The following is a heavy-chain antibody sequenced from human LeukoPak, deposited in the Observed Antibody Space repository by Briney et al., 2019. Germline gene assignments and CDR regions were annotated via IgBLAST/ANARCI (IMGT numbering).Heavy chain of an antibody. CDR1: GFTFDNND. J-gene: IGHJ4*02. CDR2: IGSAGYT. V-gene: IGHV3-13*01. CDR3: VRQPDSARYGFDY. D-gene: IGHD1-14*01. Sequence: PGGSLRLSCEVSGFTFDNNDMHWVRQSTGKGLEWVSAIGSAGYTYYAESVRGRLTITRDTAKQSLYLQMNSLRVEDTAVYHCVRQPDSARYGFDYWGRGTQVTVSS.